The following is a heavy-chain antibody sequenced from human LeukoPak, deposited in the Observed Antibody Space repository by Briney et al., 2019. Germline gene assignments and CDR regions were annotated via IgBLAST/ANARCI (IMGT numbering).Heavy chain of an antibody. CDR1: GGSFSGYY. V-gene: IGHV4-34*01. J-gene: IGHJ4*02. Sequence: SETLSLTCAVYGGSFSGYYWSWIRQPPGKGVEWIGEMNHSGSTNYNPSLKSRVTISVDTSKNQFSLKLSSVTAADTAVYYCARARARASWYYWGQGTLVTVSS. CDR3: ARARARASWYY. D-gene: IGHD1-1*01. CDR2: MNHSGST.